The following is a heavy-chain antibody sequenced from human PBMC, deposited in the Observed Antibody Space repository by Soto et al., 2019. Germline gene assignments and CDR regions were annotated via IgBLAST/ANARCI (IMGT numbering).Heavy chain of an antibody. Sequence: GGSLRLSCAASGFPFSSYAMSWVRQAPGKGLEWVSAISGSGGSTYYADSVKGRFTISRDNSKNTLYLQMNSLRAEDTAVYYCAKPFLAGPVSFDYWGQGTLVTVSS. J-gene: IGHJ4*02. V-gene: IGHV3-23*01. CDR1: GFPFSSYA. CDR2: ISGSGGST. D-gene: IGHD6-19*01. CDR3: AKPFLAGPVSFDY.